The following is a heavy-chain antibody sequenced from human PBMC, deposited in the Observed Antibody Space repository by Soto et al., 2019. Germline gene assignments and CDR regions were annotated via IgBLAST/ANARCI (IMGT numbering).Heavy chain of an antibody. D-gene: IGHD2-15*01. V-gene: IGHV3-23*01. CDR3: AKVTSVVVEAATDY. CDR1: GFTFSNYA. J-gene: IGHJ4*02. Sequence: EVQLLESGGGLVQPGGSLRLYCAASGFTFSNYAMNWVRQAPGKGLEWVSAISGSGGNTYYADSVKGRFTISRDNSKNTLYLQLNTLRAEDTAIYYCAKVTSVVVEAATDYWGQGTLVTVFS. CDR2: ISGSGGNT.